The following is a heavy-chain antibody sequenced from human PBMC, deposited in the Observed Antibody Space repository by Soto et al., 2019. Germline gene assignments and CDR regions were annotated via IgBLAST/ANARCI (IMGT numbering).Heavy chain of an antibody. Sequence: ETLSVTCTVSGGSISSYYWSWIRQPPGQELEYIGYMFYRGSPNYNPSPKSRVTMSVDTSTHPFSLKLSSVPAADTAVYSCASLSSSFHYYGMDVWGQGTTVTVSS. CDR1: GGSISSYY. D-gene: IGHD6-6*01. J-gene: IGHJ6*02. CDR3: ASLSSSFHYYGMDV. V-gene: IGHV4-59*01. CDR2: MFYRGSP.